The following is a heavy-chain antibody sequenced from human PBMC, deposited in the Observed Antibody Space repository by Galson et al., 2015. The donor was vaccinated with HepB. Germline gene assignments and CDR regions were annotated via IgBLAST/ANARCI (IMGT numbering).Heavy chain of an antibody. CDR1: GFPFSSYA. D-gene: IGHD2-15*01. CDR2: ISFDGSKK. J-gene: IGHJ6*02. CDR3: AKEKVRYCSGGTCYSVERFDYYYYGMDV. Sequence: SLRLSCAASGFPFSSYAIHWVRQAPGRGLEWMAVISFDGSKKYYADSVKGRFTISRDNSKDTLYLQMNNLRAEDTAVYYCAKEKVRYCSGGTCYSVERFDYYYYGMDVWGQGTTVTVSS. V-gene: IGHV3-30*04.